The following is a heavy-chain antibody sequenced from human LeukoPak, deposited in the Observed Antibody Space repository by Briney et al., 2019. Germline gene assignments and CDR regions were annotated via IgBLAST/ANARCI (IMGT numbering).Heavy chain of an antibody. CDR3: ASHVDIVATIRY. Sequence: SETLSLTCAVYGGSFSGYYWSWIRQPPGKGLEWIGEINHSGSTNYNPSLKSRVTVSVDTSKNQFSLKLSSVTAADTAVYYCASHVDIVATIRYWGQGTLVTVSS. J-gene: IGHJ4*02. V-gene: IGHV4-34*01. CDR2: INHSGST. CDR1: GGSFSGYY. D-gene: IGHD5-12*01.